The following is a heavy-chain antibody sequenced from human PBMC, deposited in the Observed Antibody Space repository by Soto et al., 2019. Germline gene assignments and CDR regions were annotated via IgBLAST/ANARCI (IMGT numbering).Heavy chain of an antibody. D-gene: IGHD4-17*01. V-gene: IGHV3-30-3*01. CDR1: GFTFSRYA. J-gene: IGHJ6*02. CDR3: ARPRMTTTTRYHGMDV. Sequence: QVQLVESGGGVVQPGGSLRLSCSASGFTFSRYAMHWVRQAPGEGLDWVAVVSFDGSNEYYAESVRGRFTISRDTSKNTQYLQLKSPRPEDTAVYFCARPRMTTTTRYHGMDVWGRETTVTVSS. CDR2: VSFDGSNE.